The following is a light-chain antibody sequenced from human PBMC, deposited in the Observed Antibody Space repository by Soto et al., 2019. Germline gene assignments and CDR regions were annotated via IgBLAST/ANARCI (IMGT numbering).Light chain of an antibody. CDR1: QSVSSK. V-gene: IGKV3-15*01. J-gene: IGKJ5*01. CDR2: GAS. Sequence: EIVMTQSPATLSVYPGERATLSCRASQSVSSKLAWYQQKPGQAPRLLIYGASTRATGIPARFSGSGSGTEFTLTISSLQSEDFAVYYCQQYNNWPPIPFGQGTRLEN. CDR3: QQYNNWPPIP.